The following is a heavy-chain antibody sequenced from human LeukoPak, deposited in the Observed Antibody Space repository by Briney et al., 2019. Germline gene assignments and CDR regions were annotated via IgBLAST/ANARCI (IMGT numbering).Heavy chain of an antibody. CDR3: ARDGVGATATSFQH. D-gene: IGHD1-26*01. V-gene: IGHV4-61*02. Sequence: SQTLSPTCTLSAASITILCTCCSWLRHSAWNGLEWTWLFYTSGSTNYNPSPKCRVTISVDTSKNQFSLKVSSVTAADTAVYYCARDGVGATATSFQHWGQGTLVTVSS. CDR2: FYTSGST. CDR1: AASITILCTC. J-gene: IGHJ1*01.